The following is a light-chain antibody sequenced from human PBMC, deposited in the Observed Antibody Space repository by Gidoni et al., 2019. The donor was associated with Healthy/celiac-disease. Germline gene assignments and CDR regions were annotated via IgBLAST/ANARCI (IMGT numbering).Light chain of an antibody. CDR3: QQYDSTPRT. V-gene: IGKV4-1*01. CDR1: QSVLYSSQNKNY. Sequence: DIVMTQSPDSLAVSLGERATINCKSSQSVLYSSQNKNYLAWYQQKPGQPPKLLIYWASTRESGVPDRFSGSGSGTDFTLIISSLQAEDVGVYYCQQYDSTPRTFGQGTKVEIK. J-gene: IGKJ1*01. CDR2: WAS.